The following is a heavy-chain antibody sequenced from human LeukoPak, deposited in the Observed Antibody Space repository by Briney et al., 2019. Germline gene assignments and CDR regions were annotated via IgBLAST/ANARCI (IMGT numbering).Heavy chain of an antibody. CDR2: IYYSGST. Sequence: SETLSLTCTVSGGSISSSSYYWGWICQPPGKGLEWIGSIYYSGSTYYNPSLKSRVTISVDTSKNQFSLKLSSVTAADTAVYYCARPYGSGSYIIDPWGQGTLVTVSS. D-gene: IGHD3-10*01. J-gene: IGHJ5*02. CDR1: GGSISSSSYY. V-gene: IGHV4-39*07. CDR3: ARPYGSGSYIIDP.